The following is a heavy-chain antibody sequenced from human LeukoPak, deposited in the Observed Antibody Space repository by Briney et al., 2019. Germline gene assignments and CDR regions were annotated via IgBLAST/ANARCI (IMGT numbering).Heavy chain of an antibody. Sequence: SETLSLTCTVSGGSISSTYYYWGWIRQPPGKGLEWIGSIYYSGSTYHNPSLKSRVTISVDTSKNHFSLKLTSVTAADTAVYYCARHLHSSGWYGVNYYYRMDVWGQETTVTVSS. CDR2: IYYSGST. V-gene: IGHV4-39*01. CDR3: ARHLHSSGWYGVNYYYRMDV. D-gene: IGHD6-19*01. CDR1: GGSISSTYYY. J-gene: IGHJ6*02.